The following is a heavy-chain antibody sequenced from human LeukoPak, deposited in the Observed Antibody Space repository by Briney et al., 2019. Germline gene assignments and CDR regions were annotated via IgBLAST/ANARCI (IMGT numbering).Heavy chain of an antibody. CDR2: TYYRSKWYN. V-gene: IGHV6-1*01. D-gene: IGHD4-23*01. J-gene: IGHJ6*03. CDR3: ARLRVETYYYYYYMDV. CDR1: GDSVSSNSAG. Sequence: SQTLLLTCAISGDSVSSNSAGWSWIRQSPSRGLEWLGRTYYRSKWYNDDAVSVKSRITISPDTAKNQFSLKLSSVTAADAAVYYCARLRVETYYYYYYMDVWGKGTTVTISS.